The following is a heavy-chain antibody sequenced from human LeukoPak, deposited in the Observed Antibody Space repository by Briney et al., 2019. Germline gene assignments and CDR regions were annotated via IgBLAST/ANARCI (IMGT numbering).Heavy chain of an antibody. CDR1: GFTVSSNY. CDR3: AGVRRYNYYDSSGYYTYRSYYFDY. CDR2: IYSGGST. Sequence: GGSLRLSCAASGFTVSSNYMSWVRQAPGKGLEWVSVIYSGGSTYYADSVKGRFTISRDNSKNTLYLQMNSLRAEDTAVYYCAGVRRYNYYDSSGYYTYRSYYFDYWGQGTLVTVSS. D-gene: IGHD3-22*01. J-gene: IGHJ4*02. V-gene: IGHV3-53*01.